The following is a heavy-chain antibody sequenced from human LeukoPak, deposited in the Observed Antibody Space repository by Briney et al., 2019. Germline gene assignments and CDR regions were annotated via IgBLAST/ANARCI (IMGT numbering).Heavy chain of an antibody. Sequence: PSETLSLTCTVSGGSISSYYWSWIRQPPGKGLEWIGSIYYSGSTYYNPSLKSRVTISVDTSKNQFSLKLSSVTAADTAVYYCAREGIVGATSDAFDIWGQGTMVTVSS. CDR3: AREGIVGATSDAFDI. J-gene: IGHJ3*02. D-gene: IGHD1-26*01. V-gene: IGHV4-59*12. CDR1: GGSISSYY. CDR2: IYYSGST.